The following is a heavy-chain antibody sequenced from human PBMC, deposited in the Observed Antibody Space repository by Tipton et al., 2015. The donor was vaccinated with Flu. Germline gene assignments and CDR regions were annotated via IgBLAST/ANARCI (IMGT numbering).Heavy chain of an antibody. CDR3: ARAAGNRDGAYNWFDP. Sequence: TLSLTCSVSGDSIGSDYYWGRIRQPPGKGLEWLGNIHRSGTTYYNPSLKSRVTMSVDASKIQFTLRLSSVTAADTAVYYCARAAGNRDGAYNWFDPWGQGDLVTVSS. CDR2: IHRSGTT. J-gene: IGHJ5*02. CDR1: GDSIGSDYY. V-gene: IGHV4-38-2*02. D-gene: IGHD1-14*01.